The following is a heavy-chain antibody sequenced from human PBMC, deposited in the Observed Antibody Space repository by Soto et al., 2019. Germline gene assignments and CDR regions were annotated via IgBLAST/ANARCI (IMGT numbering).Heavy chain of an antibody. CDR3: ARGQWFGGPKDPFDY. CDR2: INPNSGGT. D-gene: IGHD3-10*01. Sequence: ASVKVSCKASGYTFTGYYMHWVRQAPGQGLEWMGWINPNSGGTNYAQKFQGWVTMTRDTSISTAYMELSRLRSDDTAVYYCARGQWFGGPKDPFDYWGQGTLVTVSS. J-gene: IGHJ4*02. V-gene: IGHV1-2*04. CDR1: GYTFTGYY.